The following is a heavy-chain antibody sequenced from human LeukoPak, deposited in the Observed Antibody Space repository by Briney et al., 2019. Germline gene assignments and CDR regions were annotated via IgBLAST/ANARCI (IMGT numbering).Heavy chain of an antibody. D-gene: IGHD6-13*01. CDR3: ARVLAAAGIFDY. V-gene: IGHV4-39*07. CDR2: IYYSGSI. CDR1: GGSISSGSYY. J-gene: IGHJ4*02. Sequence: SETLSLTCTVSGGSISSGSYYWGWIRQPPGKGLEWIGSIYYSGSIYYNPSLKSRVTISVDTSKNQFSLKLSSVTAADTAVYYCARVLAAAGIFDYWGQGTLVTVSS.